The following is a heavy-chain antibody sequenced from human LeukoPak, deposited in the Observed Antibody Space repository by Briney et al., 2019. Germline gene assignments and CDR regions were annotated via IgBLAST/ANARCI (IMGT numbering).Heavy chain of an antibody. CDR1: GGSISSYY. CDR3: ARSTMIVVFPNAFDI. Sequence: SETLSLTCTVSGGSISSYYWSWIRQPPGKGLEWIGYIYYSGSTNYNPSLKSRVTISVDTSKNQFSLKLSSVTAADAAVYYCARSTMIVVFPNAFDIWGQGTMVTVSS. CDR2: IYYSGST. V-gene: IGHV4-59*12. D-gene: IGHD3-22*01. J-gene: IGHJ3*02.